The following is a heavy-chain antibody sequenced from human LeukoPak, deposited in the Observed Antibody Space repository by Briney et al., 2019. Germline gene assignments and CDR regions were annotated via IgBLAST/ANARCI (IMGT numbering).Heavy chain of an antibody. Sequence: SETLSLTCTVSGGSISSYYWSWIRQPPGKGLEWIGYIFYSGSTNYSPSLKSRVTISVDTSKNQFSLKLNSVTAADTAVYYCARDTRSLSYYDSSGYYDHWGQGTLVTVSS. CDR2: IFYSGST. V-gene: IGHV4-59*01. J-gene: IGHJ4*02. CDR1: GGSISSYY. CDR3: ARDTRSLSYYDSSGYYDH. D-gene: IGHD3-22*01.